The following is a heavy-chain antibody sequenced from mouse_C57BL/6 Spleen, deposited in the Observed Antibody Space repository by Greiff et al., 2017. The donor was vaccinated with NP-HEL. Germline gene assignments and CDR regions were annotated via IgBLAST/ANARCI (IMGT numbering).Heavy chain of an antibody. J-gene: IGHJ1*03. CDR3: ARAGGATPTWYFDV. Sequence: VQLQQSGPVLVKPGASVKMSCKASGYTFTDYYMNWVKQSHGKSLEWIGVINPYNGGTSYNQKFKGKATLTVDKSSSTAYMELNSLTSEDSAVYYCARAGGATPTWYFDVWGTGATVTVSS. CDR1: GYTFTDYY. V-gene: IGHV1-19*01. D-gene: IGHD1-1*01. CDR2: INPYNGGT.